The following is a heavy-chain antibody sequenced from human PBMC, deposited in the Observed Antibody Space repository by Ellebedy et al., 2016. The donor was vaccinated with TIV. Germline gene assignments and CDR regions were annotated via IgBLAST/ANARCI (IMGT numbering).Heavy chain of an antibody. V-gene: IGHV1-18*01. CDR2: ISPYNNNT. CDR3: ARAKKRELHY. D-gene: IGHD1-7*01. Sequence: AASVKVSCKTSGYTFTAYWVIWVRQAPGQGLEWMGWISPYNNNTNSAQRFRDRLKMTTDTSTNTVYLEPSSLRSDDTAVYFCARAKKRELHYWGQGTLVTVSS. J-gene: IGHJ4*02. CDR1: GYTFTAYW.